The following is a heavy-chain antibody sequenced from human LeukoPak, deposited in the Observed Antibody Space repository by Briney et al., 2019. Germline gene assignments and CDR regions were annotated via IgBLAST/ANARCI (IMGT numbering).Heavy chain of an antibody. Sequence: PGGSLRLSCAASGFTFSSYAMHWVRQAPGKGLEWVAVISYDGSNKYYADSVKGRFTISRDNSKNTLYLQMNSLRAEDTVVYYCARDRGVVVPAAILPNWFDPWGQGTLVTVSS. J-gene: IGHJ5*02. CDR2: ISYDGSNK. CDR1: GFTFSSYA. D-gene: IGHD2-2*01. V-gene: IGHV3-30-3*01. CDR3: ARDRGVVVPAAILPNWFDP.